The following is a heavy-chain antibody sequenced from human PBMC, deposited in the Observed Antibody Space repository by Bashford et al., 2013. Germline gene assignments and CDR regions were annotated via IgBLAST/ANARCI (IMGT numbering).Heavy chain of an antibody. CDR1: GYTFSDYY. V-gene: IGHV1-2*02. D-gene: IGHD2-15*01. J-gene: IGHJ3*01. CDR3: ARDGPVVRVWNAFDV. Sequence: ASVKVSCKASGYTFSDYYLHWVRQAPGQGLEWMGWINPNPNSGATKYAEMFQGRVTMTRDTSISTAYMELSSLRSDDTAVYFCARDGPVVRVWNAFDVWGQGTVVTVSS. CDR2: INPNPNSGAT.